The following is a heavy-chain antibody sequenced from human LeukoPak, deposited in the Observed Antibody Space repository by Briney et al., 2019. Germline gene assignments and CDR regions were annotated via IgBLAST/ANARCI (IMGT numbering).Heavy chain of an antibody. CDR2: IYPGDSDT. Sequence: HGESLKISCKGSGYSFTSYWIGWVRQMPGKGLEWMGIIYPGDSDTRYSPSFQGQVTISADKSISTAYLQWSSLKASDTAMYYCARGPNYYGSGSYPTANDYWGQGTLVTVSS. J-gene: IGHJ4*02. CDR1: GYSFTSYW. D-gene: IGHD3-10*01. V-gene: IGHV5-51*01. CDR3: ARGPNYYGSGSYPTANDY.